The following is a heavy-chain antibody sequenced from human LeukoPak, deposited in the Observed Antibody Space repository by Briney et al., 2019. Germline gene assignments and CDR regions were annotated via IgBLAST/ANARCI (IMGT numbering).Heavy chain of an antibody. D-gene: IGHD3-9*01. J-gene: IGHJ4*02. Sequence: SGPTLVNPTQTLTLTCTFSGFSLSTTGVGVGWIRQPPGKAPEWLALIYWDDDKRYSPSLKSRLTITKDTSKNQVVLTMTNMDRVDTATYYCAHLSRDYDILIDYIYYFDYWCQGTLVTVSS. CDR3: AHLSRDYDILIDYIYYFDY. CDR2: IYWDDDK. V-gene: IGHV2-5*02. CDR1: GFSLSTTGVG.